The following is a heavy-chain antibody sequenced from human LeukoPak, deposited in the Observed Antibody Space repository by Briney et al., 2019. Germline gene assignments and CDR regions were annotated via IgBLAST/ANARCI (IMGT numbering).Heavy chain of an antibody. D-gene: IGHD4-11*01. CDR2: IIPIFGTA. CDR3: ARDGTTVTFTSPGDGMDV. V-gene: IGHV1-69*13. J-gene: IGHJ6*02. Sequence: SVKVSCKASGGTFSSYAISWVRQAPGQGLEWMGGIIPIFGTANYAQKFQGRVTITADESTSTAYMELSSLRSEDTAVYYCARDGTTVTFTSPGDGMDVWGQGTTVTVSS. CDR1: GGTFSSYA.